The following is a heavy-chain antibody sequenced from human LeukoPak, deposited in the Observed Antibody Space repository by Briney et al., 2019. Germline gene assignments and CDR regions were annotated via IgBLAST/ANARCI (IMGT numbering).Heavy chain of an antibody. CDR1: GYSISSGYY. J-gene: IGHJ4*02. V-gene: IGHV4-38-2*02. Sequence: SETLSLTCTVSGYSISSGYYWGWIRQPPGKGLEWIGSIYHSGSTYYNPSLKSRVTISVDTSKNQFSLKLSSVTAADTAVYYCARGRYYFDYWGQGTLVTVSS. CDR2: IYHSGST. CDR3: ARGRYYFDY.